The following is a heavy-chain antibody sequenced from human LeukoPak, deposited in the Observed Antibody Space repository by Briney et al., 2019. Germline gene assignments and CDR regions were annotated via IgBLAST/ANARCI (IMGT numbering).Heavy chain of an antibody. J-gene: IGHJ4*02. Sequence: GGSLRLSCAASGFTVSDNYMSWVRQAPGKGLEWVSAIYTGGITYYADSVRGRFTISRDNSKNTLYLQMSSLRAEDTAVYYCAKTHGSGWNFDYWGQGTLVTVSS. D-gene: IGHD6-19*01. CDR2: IYTGGIT. V-gene: IGHV3-66*01. CDR1: GFTVSDNY. CDR3: AKTHGSGWNFDY.